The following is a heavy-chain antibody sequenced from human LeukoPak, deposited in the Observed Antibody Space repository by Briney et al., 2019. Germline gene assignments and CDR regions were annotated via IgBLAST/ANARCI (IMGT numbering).Heavy chain of an antibody. CDR3: ARVGDWNDLVY. D-gene: IGHD1-1*01. Sequence: SETLSLTCTVSGGSVTSYYWSWIRQPPGKGLEWIGYIYYTGRTTNYNPSLRSRVTMSVDTPKNQFSLKLSPVTAADTAVYYCARVGDWNDLVYWGQGILVTVSS. CDR2: IYYTGRTT. V-gene: IGHV4-59*02. J-gene: IGHJ4*02. CDR1: GGSVTSYY.